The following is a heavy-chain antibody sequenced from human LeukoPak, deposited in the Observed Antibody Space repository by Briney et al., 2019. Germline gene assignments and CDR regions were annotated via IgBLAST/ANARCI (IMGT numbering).Heavy chain of an antibody. Sequence: SETLSLTCAVYGGSFSGYYWSWIRQPPGKGLEWIGYIYYSGSTNYNPSLKSRVTISVDTSKNQFSLKLSSVTAADTAVYYCARGWKDPRRLDTIFGVVISVANWFDPWGQGTLVTVSS. CDR1: GGSFSGYY. D-gene: IGHD3-3*01. V-gene: IGHV4-59*01. CDR2: IYYSGST. J-gene: IGHJ5*02. CDR3: ARGWKDPRRLDTIFGVVISVANWFDP.